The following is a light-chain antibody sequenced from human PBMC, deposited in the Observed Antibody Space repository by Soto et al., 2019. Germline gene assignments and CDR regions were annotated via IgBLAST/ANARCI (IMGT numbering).Light chain of an antibody. CDR2: DTS. CDR3: QQYGTSEII. J-gene: IGKJ5*01. Sequence: EIVLTQSPGTLSLSPGERATLSCRASQSLANSFIAWYQQKPGQAPRLLIYDTSSRASGIPDRFSGSGSGTDFTLTISRLETEDFAVFYCQQYGTSEIIFGQGTDWRI. V-gene: IGKV3-20*01. CDR1: QSLANSF.